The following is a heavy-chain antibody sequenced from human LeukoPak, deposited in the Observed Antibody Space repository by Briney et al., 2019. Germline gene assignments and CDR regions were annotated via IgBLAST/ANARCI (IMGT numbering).Heavy chain of an antibody. J-gene: IGHJ4*02. D-gene: IGHD2-15*01. Sequence: GGSLRLSCAASGFTFSSYAMSWVRQAPGKGLEWVSAISGSGGSTYYADSVRGRFTISRDNSRNTMYLQMNSLRVEDAAVYYCAKAPVTSCRGAFCYPFDSWGQGTLVTVSS. CDR3: AKAPVTSCRGAFCYPFDS. CDR1: GFTFSSYA. CDR2: ISGSGGST. V-gene: IGHV3-23*01.